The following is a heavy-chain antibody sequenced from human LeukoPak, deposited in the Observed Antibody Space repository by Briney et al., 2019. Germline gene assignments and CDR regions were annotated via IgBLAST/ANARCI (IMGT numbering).Heavy chain of an antibody. CDR2: ISSSSTYT. CDR1: GFTFSDYY. CDR3: ARFSGWYTKYYFDY. V-gene: IGHV3-11*06. D-gene: IGHD3-3*01. Sequence: PGGSLRLSCAASGFTFSDYYMSWIRQAPGKGLEWVSYISSSSTYTNYEDSVKGRFTISRNNAKNSLYLQMNSLRAEDTAVYYCARFSGWYTKYYFDYWGQGTLVTVSS. J-gene: IGHJ4*02.